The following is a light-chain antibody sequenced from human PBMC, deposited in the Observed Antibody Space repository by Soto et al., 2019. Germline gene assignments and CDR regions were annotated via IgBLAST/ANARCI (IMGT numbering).Light chain of an antibody. V-gene: IGKV3-20*01. Sequence: EIVMTQSPATLSVSPGERATLTCRASQRVRNDFAWYQQKPGQAPRLLIYGASSRATGIPDRFSGSGAGTDFTLTISRLEPEDFAVYYCQQYGSSGWTFGQGTKVDIK. J-gene: IGKJ1*01. CDR2: GAS. CDR1: QRVRND. CDR3: QQYGSSGWT.